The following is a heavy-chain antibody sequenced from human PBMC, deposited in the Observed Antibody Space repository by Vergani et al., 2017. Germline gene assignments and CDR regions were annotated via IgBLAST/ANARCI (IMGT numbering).Heavy chain of an antibody. J-gene: IGHJ4*02. CDR3: ARGGWLQFNDY. CDR1: GGSFSDYY. CDR2: INHVGST. Sequence: QVQLQQWGAGLLKPSETLSLTCAVYGGSFSDYYWSWIRQSPGKGLEWIGEINHVGSTHYNPSLKSRVTISGDTSKNYFSLKLNSVTAADTAVFYCARGGWLQFNDYWGQGTLVTVSS. V-gene: IGHV4-34*02. D-gene: IGHD5-24*01.